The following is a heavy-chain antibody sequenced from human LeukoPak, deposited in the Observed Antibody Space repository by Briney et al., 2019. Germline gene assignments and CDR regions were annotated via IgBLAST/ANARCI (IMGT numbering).Heavy chain of an antibody. Sequence: ASVKVSCKASGYTFTSYYMHWVRQAPGRGLEWMGIINPSGGSTSYAQKFQGRVTMTRDTSTSTVYMELSSLRSEDTAVYYCAKEMATMGYFDYWGQGTLVTVSS. CDR3: AKEMATMGYFDY. J-gene: IGHJ4*02. CDR1: GYTFTSYY. D-gene: IGHD5-24*01. CDR2: INPSGGST. V-gene: IGHV1-46*01.